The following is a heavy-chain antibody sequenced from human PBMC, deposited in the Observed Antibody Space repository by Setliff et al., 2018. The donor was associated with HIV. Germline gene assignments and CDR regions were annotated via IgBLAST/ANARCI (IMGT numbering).Heavy chain of an antibody. Sequence: ASVKVSCKASGYPFSGYYMHWVRQAPGQGLEWMGRINPNSGGTNYAQKFQGRVAMTRDTSISTAYMELSRLRSDDTAVYYCARVWLYYYGSGPEAPFDYWGQGTLVTVTS. J-gene: IGHJ4*02. CDR1: GYPFSGYY. V-gene: IGHV1-2*06. CDR2: INPNSGGT. D-gene: IGHD3-10*01. CDR3: ARVWLYYYGSGPEAPFDY.